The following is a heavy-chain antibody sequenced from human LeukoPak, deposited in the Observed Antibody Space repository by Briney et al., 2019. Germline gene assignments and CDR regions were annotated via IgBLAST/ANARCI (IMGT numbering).Heavy chain of an antibody. Sequence: GVSLRLSCAASGFSLRDYTMNWVRQAPGKGLVWVSRINRDGSNTSYADSVKGRFTISRDNAKNKLYLQMNSLRGEDTAVYYCARVGYSSTWYIDYWGQGTLVT. CDR3: ARVGYSSTWYIDY. V-gene: IGHV3-74*01. J-gene: IGHJ4*02. CDR1: GFSLRDYT. D-gene: IGHD6-13*01. CDR2: INRDGSNT.